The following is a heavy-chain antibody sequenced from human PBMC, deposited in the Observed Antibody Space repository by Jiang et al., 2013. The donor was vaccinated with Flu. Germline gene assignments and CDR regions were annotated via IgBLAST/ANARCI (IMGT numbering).Heavy chain of an antibody. J-gene: IGHJ4*02. CDR1: GGSISSSSYY. D-gene: IGHD3-10*01. CDR3: ARHRMEEYDASALYYFVL. Sequence: PGLVKPSETLSLTCTVSGGSISSSSYYWGWIRQPPGKGLEWIGSIYYSGSTYYNPSLKSRVAISVDTSKNQFSLKLSSVTAADTAVYYCARHRMEEYDASALYYFVLLGPGNPGHR. CDR2: IYYSGST. V-gene: IGHV4-39*07.